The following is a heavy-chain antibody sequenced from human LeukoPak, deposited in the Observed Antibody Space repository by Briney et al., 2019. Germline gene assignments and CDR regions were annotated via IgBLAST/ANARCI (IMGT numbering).Heavy chain of an antibody. Sequence: SETLSLTCTVSGGTISSYYWSWIRRPPGKGLEWIGYIYYSGSTNYNPSLKSRVTISVDTSKNQFSLKLSSVTAADTAVYYCARAKDGYNFSVDYWGQGTLVTVSS. D-gene: IGHD5-24*01. CDR1: GGTISSYY. J-gene: IGHJ4*02. CDR2: IYYSGST. CDR3: ARAKDGYNFSVDY. V-gene: IGHV4-59*01.